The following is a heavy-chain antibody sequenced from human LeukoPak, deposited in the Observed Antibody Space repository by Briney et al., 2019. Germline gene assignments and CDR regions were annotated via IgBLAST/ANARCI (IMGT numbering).Heavy chain of an antibody. CDR1: GSSFTCYY. J-gene: IGHJ3*02. CDR3: AKVQYLTLDAFDI. CDR2: INPNSGGT. Sequence: GPVEFSCKAPGSSFTCYYIYWVRPAPGQGLEWMGWINPNSGGTNYAQKVQGRVALTRDTSITTSYMDLSGLRSDDTAVYYCAKVQYLTLDAFDIWGRGTMVTVS. D-gene: IGHD2-21*02. V-gene: IGHV1-2*02.